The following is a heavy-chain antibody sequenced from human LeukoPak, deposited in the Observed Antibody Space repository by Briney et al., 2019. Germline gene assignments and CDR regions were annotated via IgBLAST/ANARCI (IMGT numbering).Heavy chain of an antibody. V-gene: IGHV3-9*01. CDR2: ISWNSGSI. J-gene: IGHJ4*02. D-gene: IGHD4-17*01. Sequence: PGGSLRLSCAASGFTFDDYGMSWVRQAPGKGLEWVSGISWNSGSIGYADSVKGRFTISRDNAKNSLYLQMNSLRAEDTALYYCAKGRRGTVTDLDYWGQGTLVTVSS. CDR1: GFTFDDYG. CDR3: AKGRRGTVTDLDY.